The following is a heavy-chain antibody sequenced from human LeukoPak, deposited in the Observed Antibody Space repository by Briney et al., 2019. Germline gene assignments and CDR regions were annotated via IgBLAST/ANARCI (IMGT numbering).Heavy chain of an antibody. CDR3: ARTFYFNSIDT. V-gene: IGHV3-74*01. J-gene: IGHJ4*02. D-gene: IGHD3-22*01. Sequence: GGSLRLSCVASGFTFSSSFMDWVRQLPGKGLDWVSRINHGNITTYADSVKGRFTISVDNAKNPLYLKMNRLRAEDTAVYYCARTFYFNSIDTWGQGTLVTVSS. CDR1: GFTFSSSF. CDR2: INHGNIT.